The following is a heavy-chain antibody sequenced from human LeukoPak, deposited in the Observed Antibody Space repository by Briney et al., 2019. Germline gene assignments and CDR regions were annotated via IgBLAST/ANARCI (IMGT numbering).Heavy chain of an antibody. J-gene: IGHJ5*02. D-gene: IGHD2-2*01. CDR2: INHSGST. CDR1: AGTFSGYY. V-gene: IGHV4-34*01. CDR3: ASRGDDIVVVPAAMSAEKYWFDP. Sequence: SETLSLNCAVYAGTFSGYYWSWIRQPPGQGLEWSGEINHSGSTNYNPSLKSRVTISVDTSKNQFSLKLSSVTAADTAVYYCASRGDDIVVVPAAMSAEKYWFDPWGQGTLVTVSS.